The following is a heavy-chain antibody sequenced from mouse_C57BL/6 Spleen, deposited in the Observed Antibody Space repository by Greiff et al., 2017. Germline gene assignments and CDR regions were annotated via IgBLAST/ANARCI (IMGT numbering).Heavy chain of an antibody. CDR3: ADGYDGDYYAMDY. CDR1: GYTFTDYN. V-gene: IGHV1-22*01. D-gene: IGHD2-2*01. J-gene: IGHJ4*01. Sequence: VQLQQSGPELVKPGASVKMSCKASGYTFTDYNMHWVKQSHGKSLEWIGYINPNNGGTSYNQKFKGKATLTVNKSSSTAYMELRSLTSEDSAVYYCADGYDGDYYAMDYWGQGTSVTVSS. CDR2: INPNNGGT.